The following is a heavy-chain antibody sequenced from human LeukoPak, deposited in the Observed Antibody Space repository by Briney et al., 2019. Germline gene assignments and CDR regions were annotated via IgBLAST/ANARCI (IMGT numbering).Heavy chain of an antibody. D-gene: IGHD6-13*01. Sequence: ASVKVSCKASGYTFTSYDINWVRQATGQGLEWMGWMNPNSGNTGYAQKFQGRVTMTRNTSISTAYMELSSLRSEDTAVYYCARFDDSSPNYYYYGMDVWGQGTTVTVSS. CDR3: ARFDDSSPNYYYYGMDV. J-gene: IGHJ6*02. CDR1: GYTFTSYD. V-gene: IGHV1-8*01. CDR2: MNPNSGNT.